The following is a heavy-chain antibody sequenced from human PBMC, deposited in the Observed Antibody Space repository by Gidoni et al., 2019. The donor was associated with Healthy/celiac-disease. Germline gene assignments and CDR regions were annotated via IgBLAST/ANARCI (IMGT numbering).Heavy chain of an antibody. CDR2: RSYDGSNK. CDR3: AREGLRLGELRPIYYYGMDV. V-gene: IGHV3-30-3*01. Sequence: QVQLVESGEGVVQPGRFLRLSCAASGFPFSSYAMHWVRQATGKGLKWVAVRSYDGSNKYYADSVKGRFTISRDNSKNTLYLQMNSLRAEDTAVYYCAREGLRLGELRPIYYYGMDVWGQGTTVTVSS. J-gene: IGHJ6*02. CDR1: GFPFSSYA. D-gene: IGHD3-16*01.